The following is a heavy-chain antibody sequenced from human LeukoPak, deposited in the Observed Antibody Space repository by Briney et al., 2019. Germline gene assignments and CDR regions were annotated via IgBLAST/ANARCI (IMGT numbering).Heavy chain of an antibody. CDR3: ARDLEAGTPDYYDSSGYPGY. V-gene: IGHV4-39*07. Sequence: SETLSLTCTVSGGSISNSSSYWGWVRQPPGKGLEWIGSIFYSGNTYYNPSLKSRVTISVDTSKNQFSLRLSSVTAADTAVYYCARDLEAGTPDYYDSSGYPGYWGQGTLVTVSS. D-gene: IGHD3-22*01. CDR2: IFYSGNT. J-gene: IGHJ4*02. CDR1: GGSISNSSSY.